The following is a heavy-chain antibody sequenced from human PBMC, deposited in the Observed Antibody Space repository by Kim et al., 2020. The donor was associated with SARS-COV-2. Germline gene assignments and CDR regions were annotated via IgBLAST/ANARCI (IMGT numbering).Heavy chain of an antibody. J-gene: IGHJ4*02. D-gene: IGHD6-13*01. CDR2: ISISGFTT. CDR1: GFFFSDYY. CDR3: ARVGSTVAAGTIDY. Sequence: GGSLRLSCAASGFFFSDYYMSWIRQAPGKGLEWVSYISISGFTTHYADSVKGRFTISWDNAKNSLYLQMNSLRAEDTALYYCARVGSTVAAGTIDYWGQGTLVTVSS. V-gene: IGHV3-11*01.